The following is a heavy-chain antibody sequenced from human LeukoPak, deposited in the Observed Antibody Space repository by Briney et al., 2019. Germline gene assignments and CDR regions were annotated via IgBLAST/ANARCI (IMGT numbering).Heavy chain of an antibody. J-gene: IGHJ5*02. CDR1: GFTFSSYA. CDR3: AKDSGIVVVVAATAAPNWFDP. V-gene: IGHV3-23*01. CDR2: ISGSGGST. D-gene: IGHD2-15*01. Sequence: TGGSLRLSCAASGFTFSSYAMSWFRQAPGKGLEWVSAISGSGGSTYYADPVKGRFTISRDNSKNTLYLQMNSLRAEDTAVYYCAKDSGIVVVVAATAAPNWFDPWGQGTLVTVSS.